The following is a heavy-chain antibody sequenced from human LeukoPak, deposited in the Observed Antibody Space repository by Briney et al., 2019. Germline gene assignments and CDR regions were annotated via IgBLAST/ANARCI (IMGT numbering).Heavy chain of an antibody. CDR2: ISQDGGGT. CDR1: GFAFSTYW. CDR3: ARVRPGDADS. D-gene: IGHD1-26*01. J-gene: IGHJ5*01. V-gene: IGHV3-7*01. Sequence: GGSLRLSCAASGFAFSTYWMTWVRQAPEMGLEWVASISQDGGGTYYGDSVKGRFTISRDNAKNSLYLQMNSLRADDTAVYYCARVRPGDADSWGQGTLVSVS.